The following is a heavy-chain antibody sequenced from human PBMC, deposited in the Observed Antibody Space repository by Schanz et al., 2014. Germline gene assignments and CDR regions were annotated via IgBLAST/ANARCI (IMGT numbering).Heavy chain of an antibody. J-gene: IGHJ4*02. CDR3: ARDQSPYTNSSDVRYFDY. Sequence: QVHLVQSGAEVKKPGSSVKVSCKASGGTFSTYTISWVRQAPGQGLEWMGRIIPILGIANYAQKFQGRVTITADKSTFTAYMDLRSLRSDDTAVYYCARDQSPYTNSSDVRYFDYWGQGSLVTVSS. CDR1: GGTFSTYT. CDR2: IIPILGIA. D-gene: IGHD6-6*01. V-gene: IGHV1-69*08.